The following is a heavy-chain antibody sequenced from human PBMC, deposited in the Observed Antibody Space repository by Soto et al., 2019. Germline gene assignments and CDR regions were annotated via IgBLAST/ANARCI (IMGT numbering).Heavy chain of an antibody. V-gene: IGHV1-18*01. CDR2: ISAYNGNT. Sequence: GXSVKVSCKASGYTFTSYGISLVRHAPGQGLEWMGWISAYNGNTNYAQKLQGRVTMTTDTSTSTAYMELRSLRYDDTAVYYCARGAEQWLFDAFDIWGQGTMVTVSS. D-gene: IGHD6-19*01. J-gene: IGHJ3*02. CDR1: GYTFTSYG. CDR3: ARGAEQWLFDAFDI.